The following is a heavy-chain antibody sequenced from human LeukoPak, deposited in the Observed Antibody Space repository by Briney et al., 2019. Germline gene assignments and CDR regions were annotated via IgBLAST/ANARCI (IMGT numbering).Heavy chain of an antibody. J-gene: IGHJ4*02. CDR2: VLGSGGST. Sequence: AGGSLRLSCAASGFTFSNHAMSWVRQAPGKGLEWVSAVLGSGGSTYYADSVKGRFTVSRDNSKSTLYLQMNSLRAEDTALYYCAKWGDYDVLTGYYVPDYWGQGTLVTVSS. D-gene: IGHD3-9*01. CDR3: AKWGDYDVLTGYYVPDY. V-gene: IGHV3-23*01. CDR1: GFTFSNHA.